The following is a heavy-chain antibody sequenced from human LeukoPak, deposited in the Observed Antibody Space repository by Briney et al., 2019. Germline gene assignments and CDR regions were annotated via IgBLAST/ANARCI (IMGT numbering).Heavy chain of an antibody. V-gene: IGHV1-2*02. D-gene: IGHD6-13*01. J-gene: IGHJ4*02. CDR2: INPNSGGT. CDR3: ARSIWYSRSSGFDY. CDR1: GYTFTGYY. Sequence: ASVKVSCKASGYTFTGYYMHWVRQAPGQGLGWMGWINPNSGGTNYAQKFQGRVTMTRDTSISTAYMELSRLRSDDTAVYYCARSIWYSRSSGFDYWGQGTLVTVSS.